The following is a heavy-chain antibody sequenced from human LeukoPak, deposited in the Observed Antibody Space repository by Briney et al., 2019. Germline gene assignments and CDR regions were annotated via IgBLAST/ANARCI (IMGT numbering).Heavy chain of an antibody. CDR3: ARSEHSSSSFDY. CDR1: GFTLSSYS. CDR2: ISSSSTHI. D-gene: IGHD6-6*01. J-gene: IGHJ4*02. Sequence: GGPLRLSCAASGFTLSSYSMNWVRQAPGKGLEWVSYISSSSTHIYYADSVKGRFTISRDNARNSLYLQMNSLRAEDTAIYYCARSEHSSSSFDYWGQGTLVTVSS. V-gene: IGHV3-21*01.